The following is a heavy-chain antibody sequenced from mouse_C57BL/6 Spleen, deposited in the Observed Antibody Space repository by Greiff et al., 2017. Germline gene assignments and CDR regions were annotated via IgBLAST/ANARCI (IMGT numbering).Heavy chain of an antibody. J-gene: IGHJ3*01. Sequence: VQVVESGAELVRPGASVTLSCKASGYTFTNYEMHWVKQTPVHGLEWIGAIDPETGGTAYNQKFKGKAILTADKSSSTAYMELRSLTSEDSAVYYCTRSELGQGAWFAYWGQGTLVTGSA. CDR1: GYTFTNYE. D-gene: IGHD4-1*01. CDR3: TRSELGQGAWFAY. V-gene: IGHV1-15*01. CDR2: IDPETGGT.